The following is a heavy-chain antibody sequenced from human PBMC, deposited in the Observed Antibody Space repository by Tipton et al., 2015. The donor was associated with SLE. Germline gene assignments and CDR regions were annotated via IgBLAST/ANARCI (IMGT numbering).Heavy chain of an antibody. D-gene: IGHD2-21*01. Sequence: SLRLSCVESGFSFSRYGMNCVRPAPGKGLEWVAVIWHDGVKKYYGDSVKGRFTISRDNSRNTVYLQMNSLRDEDTAVYYCAKRSCVGDCYSWFDSWGQGTLVTVSS. CDR3: AKRSCVGDCYSWFDS. J-gene: IGHJ5*01. CDR1: GFSFSRYG. V-gene: IGHV3-33*06. CDR2: IWHDGVKK.